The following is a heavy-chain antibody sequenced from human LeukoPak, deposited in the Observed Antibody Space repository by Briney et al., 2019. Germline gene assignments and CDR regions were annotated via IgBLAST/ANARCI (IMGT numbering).Heavy chain of an antibody. J-gene: IGHJ4*02. V-gene: IGHV4-61*10. Sequence: SETLSLTCTVSGGSFNSANYYWSWIRQPAGKGLEWIGRIFISGHTNYNPSLKSRVTISVDTSKNQFSLKLSSVTAADTAVYYCASSHSSSWYRPFDYWGQGTLVTVSS. CDR1: GGSFNSANYY. CDR3: ASSHSSSWYRPFDY. D-gene: IGHD6-13*01. CDR2: IFISGHT.